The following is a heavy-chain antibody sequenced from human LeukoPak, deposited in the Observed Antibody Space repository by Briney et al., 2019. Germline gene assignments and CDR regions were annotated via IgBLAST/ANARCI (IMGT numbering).Heavy chain of an antibody. CDR3: ARGPAMVRGVRSDY. Sequence: GGSLRLSCAASGFTFSSYGMNWVRQTPGKGLEWVSSISSSSYIYYADSVKGRFTISRDNAKNSLYLQMNSLRAEDTAVYYCARGPAMVRGVRSDYWGQGTLVTVSS. CDR1: GFTFSSYG. J-gene: IGHJ4*02. CDR2: ISSSSYI. V-gene: IGHV3-21*01. D-gene: IGHD3-10*01.